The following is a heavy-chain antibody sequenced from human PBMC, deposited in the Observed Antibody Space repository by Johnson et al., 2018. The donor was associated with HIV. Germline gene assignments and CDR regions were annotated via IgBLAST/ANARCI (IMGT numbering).Heavy chain of an antibody. CDR3: ARGVPIAAAGHDAFDI. J-gene: IGHJ3*02. Sequence: QMLLVESGGGVVQPGRSLRLSCAASGFTFSSYAIHWVRQAPGKGLEWVAVISYDGSNQYYADSVKGRFTISRDNSKNTLYLQMNSLRAGDTAVYDCARGVPIAAAGHDAFDIWVQGTMVTVSS. D-gene: IGHD6-13*01. CDR2: ISYDGSNQ. V-gene: IGHV3-30*14. CDR1: GFTFSSYA.